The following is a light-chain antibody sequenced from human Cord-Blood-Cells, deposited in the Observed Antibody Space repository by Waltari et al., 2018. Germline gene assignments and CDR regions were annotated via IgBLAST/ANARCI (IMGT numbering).Light chain of an antibody. CDR1: QSIGSI. Sequence: EIVLTQTPHFQSATPKAKVTITCRASQSIGSILHWYQQKPDQSPKLLIKYASQSFSGVPSRFSGSGSGTDFTLTINSLESEDAATYYCQQSSSLPLTFGGGTKVEIK. J-gene: IGKJ4*01. CDR2: YAS. CDR3: QQSSSLPLT. V-gene: IGKV6-21*01.